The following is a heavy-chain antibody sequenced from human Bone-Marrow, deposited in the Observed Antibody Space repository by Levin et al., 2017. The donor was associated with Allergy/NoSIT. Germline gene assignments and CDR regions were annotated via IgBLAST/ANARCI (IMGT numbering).Heavy chain of an antibody. Sequence: PSETLSLTCTVSGGSITGYYWSWIRQPPGKGLEWIGYLYSSGSTNYNPSLKSRVTISLDTSKTQFSLKLSSVTAADTAVYYCARGGGDSSGWQYWGQGTLVTVSS. V-gene: IGHV4-59*01. CDR2: LYSSGST. CDR3: ARGGGDSSGWQY. D-gene: IGHD6-19*01. J-gene: IGHJ4*02. CDR1: GGSITGYY.